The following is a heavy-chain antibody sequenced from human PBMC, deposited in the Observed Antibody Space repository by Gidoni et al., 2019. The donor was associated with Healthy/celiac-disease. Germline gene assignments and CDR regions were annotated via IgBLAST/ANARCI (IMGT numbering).Heavy chain of an antibody. V-gene: IGHV3-23*01. Sequence: EVQLLESGGGLVQPGGSLRLSGAAYGITFSSYAMSWVRQAPGKGLEWVSAISGSGGSTYYADSVKGRFTISRDKSKNTLYLQMSSLRAEDTAVDFFVKDYGDYPPFDYWGQGTLVTVSS. CDR2: ISGSGGST. CDR3: VKDYGDYPPFDY. CDR1: GITFSSYA. D-gene: IGHD4-17*01. J-gene: IGHJ4*02.